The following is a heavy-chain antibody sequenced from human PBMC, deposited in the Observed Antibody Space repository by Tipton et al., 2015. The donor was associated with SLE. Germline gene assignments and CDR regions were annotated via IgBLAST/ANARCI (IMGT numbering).Heavy chain of an antibody. CDR2: IYTGGNT. CDR1: GDSITGYY. Sequence: TLSLTCTVSGDSITGYYWGWIRQPAGKGLEWIGRIYTGGNTKYNPSLESRVTLSADASKAQFSLKLTSVTAADTAVYYCVVCSPSSCAYFDYWGQGRLVTVSS. J-gene: IGHJ4*02. D-gene: IGHD2-2*01. V-gene: IGHV4-4*07. CDR3: VVCSPSSCAYFDY.